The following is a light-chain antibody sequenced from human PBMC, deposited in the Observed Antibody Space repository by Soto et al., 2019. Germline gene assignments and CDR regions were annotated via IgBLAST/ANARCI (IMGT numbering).Light chain of an antibody. CDR1: QTMNNY. CDR2: AAS. V-gene: IGKV1-39*01. Sequence: DIQMTKYASSLSASLRDRVTITCRASQTMNNYLNWYQQKPGKAPKLLIYAASNLQNGVPSRFSGSGSGTDFTLTISSLQPEDVETYFCQNSYRSPLTCGQGTRLEIK. J-gene: IGKJ5*01. CDR3: QNSYRSPLT.